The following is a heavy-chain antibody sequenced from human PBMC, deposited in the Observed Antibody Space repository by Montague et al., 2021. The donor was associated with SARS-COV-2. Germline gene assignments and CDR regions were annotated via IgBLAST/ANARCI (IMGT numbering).Heavy chain of an antibody. V-gene: IGHV4-4*02. CDR2: IYQGAST. D-gene: IGHD4-23*01. CDR3: VRAGGFHNRPPV. CDR1: GDSIMTTDC. J-gene: IGHJ4*02. Sequence: SETLSFTCAVSGDSIMTTDCWSWVRQPPGKLLELIGEIYQGASTNYNPSLKSRVTMSVDKSKNQVSLELYSVTAADTALYYCVRAGGFHNRPPVWGQGALVIVSS.